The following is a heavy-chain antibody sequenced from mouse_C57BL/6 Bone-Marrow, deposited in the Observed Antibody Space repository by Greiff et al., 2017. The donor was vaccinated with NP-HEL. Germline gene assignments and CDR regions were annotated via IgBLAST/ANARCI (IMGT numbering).Heavy chain of an antibody. CDR3: AREGTTAQGAMDY. V-gene: IGHV1-64*01. J-gene: IGHJ4*01. CDR1: GYTFTSYW. CDR2: IHPNSGST. D-gene: IGHD3-2*02. Sequence: QVQLQQPGAELVKPGASVKLSCKASGYTFTSYWMHWVKQRPGQGLEWIGMIHPNSGSTNYNEKFKSKATLTADKSSSTAYMRLSSLTSEDSAIDYCAREGTTAQGAMDYWGQGTSVTVSS.